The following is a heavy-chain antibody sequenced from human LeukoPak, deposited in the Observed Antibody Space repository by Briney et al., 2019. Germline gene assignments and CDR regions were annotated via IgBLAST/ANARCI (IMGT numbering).Heavy chain of an antibody. V-gene: IGHV1-69*05. D-gene: IGHD6-6*01. CDR3: AICSSSIGDYYYYYMDV. Sequence: GASVKVSCTASGGTFSSYAISWVRQAPGQGLEWMGGIIPIFGTANYAQKFQGRVTITTDESTSTAYMELSSLRSEDTAVYYCAICSSSIGDYYYYYMDVWGKGTTVTVSS. CDR1: GGTFSSYA. CDR2: IIPIFGTA. J-gene: IGHJ6*03.